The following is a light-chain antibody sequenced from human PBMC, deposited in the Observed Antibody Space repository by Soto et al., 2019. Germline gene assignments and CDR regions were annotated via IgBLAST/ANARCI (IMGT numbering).Light chain of an antibody. CDR3: SSYTSRNTLV. Sequence: QSALTQPASVSGSPGQSIPISCTGTSSDVGGYDYVSWYQLHPDKAPEVMIYDVSNRPSGVSNRFSGSKSGNTASLTISGLQAEDEADYYCSSYTSRNTLVFGGGTKLTVL. J-gene: IGLJ2*01. V-gene: IGLV2-14*01. CDR1: SSDVGGYDY. CDR2: DVS.